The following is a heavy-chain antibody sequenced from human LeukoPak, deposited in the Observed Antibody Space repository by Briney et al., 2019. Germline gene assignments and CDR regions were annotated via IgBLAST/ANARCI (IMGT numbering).Heavy chain of an antibody. CDR1: GFTFSSYA. CDR2: TSSSDAGT. Sequence: PGGSLRLSCAASGFTFSSYAMSWVRQAPGKGLEWVSATSSSDAGTYYADSVRGRFTISRDNSKNTLYLQMNSLRAEDAAVYYCARAVRSGSDYSVDYYYYYMDVWGKGTTITVSS. CDR3: ARAVRSGSDYSVDYYYYYMDV. D-gene: IGHD3-10*01. V-gene: IGHV3-23*01. J-gene: IGHJ6*03.